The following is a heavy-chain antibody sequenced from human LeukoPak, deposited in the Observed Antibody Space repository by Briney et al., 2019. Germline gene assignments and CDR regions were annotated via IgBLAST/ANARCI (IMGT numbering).Heavy chain of an antibody. V-gene: IGHV3-30*18. D-gene: IGHD6-13*01. J-gene: IGHJ4*02. CDR1: GFTFNTYA. CDR3: AKAVGRISWSFDY. Sequence: PGGSLRLSCEASGFTFNTYAMHWVRQPRGKGLEWVALISYDGSDKIYTDSVKGRFTISRDNSESTLYLQMDSLRGDDAAVYYCAKAVGRISWSFDYWGQGALVTVSS. CDR2: ISYDGSDK.